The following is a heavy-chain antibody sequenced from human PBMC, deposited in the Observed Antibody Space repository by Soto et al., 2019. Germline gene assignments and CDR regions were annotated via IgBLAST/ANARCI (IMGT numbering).Heavy chain of an antibody. CDR3: AGGEIKETTANAFDS. J-gene: IGHJ3*02. CDR1: GGSISSGDYY. Sequence: QVQLQESGPGLVKPSQTLSPTCTVSGGSISSGDYYWSWIRQPPGKGLEWIGYIYYSGSNYYNPSLKSRGTSSVDRSKNQFSLKLSSVTAADTAVYYCAGGEIKETTANAFDSWGQGTMVTVSS. CDR2: IYYSGSN. V-gene: IGHV4-30-4*01. D-gene: IGHD4-17*01.